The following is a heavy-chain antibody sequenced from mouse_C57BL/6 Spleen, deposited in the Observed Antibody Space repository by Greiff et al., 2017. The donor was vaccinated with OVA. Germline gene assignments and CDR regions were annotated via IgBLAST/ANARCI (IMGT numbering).Heavy chain of an antibody. D-gene: IGHD2-1*01. Sequence: QVQLQQSGPELVKPGASVKISCKASGYTFTDYYMSWVKQRPGRGLEWIGRIDPNSGGTKYNEKFKSKATLTVDKPSSTAYMQLSSLTSEDSAVYYCAREEGIYYGNPWFAYWGQGTLVTVSA. CDR2: IDPNSGGT. V-gene: IGHV1-72*01. CDR1: GYTFTDYY. J-gene: IGHJ3*01. CDR3: AREEGIYYGNPWFAY.